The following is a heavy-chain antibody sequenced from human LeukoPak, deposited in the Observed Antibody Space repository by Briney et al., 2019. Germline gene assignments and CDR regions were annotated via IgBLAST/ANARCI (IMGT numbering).Heavy chain of an antibody. Sequence: PGGSLRLSCAASGFTVSSNYMSWVCQAPGKGLEWVAVIYSGGSTYYADSVKGRFTISRDNSKNTLYLQMKSLRAEDTAVYYCARERNLEIAVAGTIFNYWGQGTLVTVSS. CDR3: ARERNLEIAVAGTIFNY. CDR2: IYSGGST. D-gene: IGHD6-19*01. CDR1: GFTVSSNY. V-gene: IGHV3-66*01. J-gene: IGHJ4*02.